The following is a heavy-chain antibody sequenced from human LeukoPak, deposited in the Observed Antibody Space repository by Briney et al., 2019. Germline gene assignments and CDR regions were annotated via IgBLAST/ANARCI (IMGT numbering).Heavy chain of an antibody. Sequence: SETLSLTCTVSGGSISSGDYYWSWIRQPPGKGLEWIGRIYTSGSTNYNPSLKSRVTMSVDTSKNQFSLKLSSVTAADTAVYYCARGSIFHNWFDPWGQGTLVTVSS. CDR1: GGSISSGDYY. CDR2: IYTSGST. V-gene: IGHV4-61*02. J-gene: IGHJ5*02. D-gene: IGHD3-9*01. CDR3: ARGSIFHNWFDP.